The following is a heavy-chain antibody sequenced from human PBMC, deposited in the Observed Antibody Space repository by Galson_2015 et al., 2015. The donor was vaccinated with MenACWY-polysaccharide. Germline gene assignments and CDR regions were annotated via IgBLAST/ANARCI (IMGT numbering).Heavy chain of an antibody. Sequence: SLRLSCAASGFTFDDYAMHWVRQAPGKGLEWVSGISWNSGSIGYADSVKGRITISRDNAKNSLYLQMNSLRAEDTALYYCAKGRSYSYEDDAFDIWGQGTMVTVSS. V-gene: IGHV3-9*01. J-gene: IGHJ3*02. CDR3: AKGRSYSYEDDAFDI. D-gene: IGHD3-16*01. CDR1: GFTFDDYA. CDR2: ISWNSGSI.